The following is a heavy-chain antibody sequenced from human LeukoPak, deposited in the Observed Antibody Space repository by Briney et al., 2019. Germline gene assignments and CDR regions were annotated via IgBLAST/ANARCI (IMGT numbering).Heavy chain of an antibody. Sequence: GGSLRLSCAASGFTVSSNYMSWVRQAPGKGLEWVSVIYSGGSTYYADSVKGRFTISRDNSKNTLYLQMNSLRAEDTAVYYCARVFRVYGSGSYFDYWGQGTLVTVSS. CDR2: IYSGGST. V-gene: IGHV3-53*01. CDR3: ARVFRVYGSGSYFDY. D-gene: IGHD3-10*01. J-gene: IGHJ4*02. CDR1: GFTVSSNY.